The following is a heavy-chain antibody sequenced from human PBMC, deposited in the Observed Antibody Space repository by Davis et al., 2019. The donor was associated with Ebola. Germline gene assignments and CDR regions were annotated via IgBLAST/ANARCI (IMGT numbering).Heavy chain of an antibody. Sequence: SLKISCAASGFTFHDYAMHWVRQAPGKGLEWVSGINWNSGTVGYADSVKDRFTISRDNARNFLYLQMNSLRPEDTALYFCAKGLRFSYYYGVDVWGPGTTVTVSS. V-gene: IGHV3-9*01. D-gene: IGHD3-3*01. CDR1: GFTFHDYA. CDR3: AKGLRFSYYYGVDV. J-gene: IGHJ6*02. CDR2: INWNSGTV.